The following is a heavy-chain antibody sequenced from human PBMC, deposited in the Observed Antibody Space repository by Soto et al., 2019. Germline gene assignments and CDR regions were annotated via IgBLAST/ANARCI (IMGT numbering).Heavy chain of an antibody. J-gene: IGHJ3*02. Sequence: GGSLRLSCAASGFTFSSYAMHWVRQAPGKGLEWVAVISYDGSNKYYADSVKGRFTIFRDNSKNTLYLQMNSLRAEDTAVYYCARDPRNGWYHDAFDIWGQGTMVTVSS. CDR2: ISYDGSNK. CDR3: ARDPRNGWYHDAFDI. V-gene: IGHV3-30*14. D-gene: IGHD6-19*01. CDR1: GFTFSSYA.